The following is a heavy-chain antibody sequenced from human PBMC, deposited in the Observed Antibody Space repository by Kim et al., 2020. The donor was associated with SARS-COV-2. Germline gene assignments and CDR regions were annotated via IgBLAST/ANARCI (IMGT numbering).Heavy chain of an antibody. V-gene: IGHV6-1*01. J-gene: IGHJ4*02. CDR1: GDSVSSNSAA. CDR2: TYYRSKWYN. D-gene: IGHD6-19*01. CDR3: ARDRGSSGWYNEDYFDY. Sequence: SQTLSLTCAISGDSVSSNSAAWNWIRQSPSRGLEWLGRTYYRSKWYNDYAVSVKSRITINPDTSKNQFSLQLNSVTPEDTAVYYCARDRGSSGWYNEDYFDYWGQGTLVTVSS.